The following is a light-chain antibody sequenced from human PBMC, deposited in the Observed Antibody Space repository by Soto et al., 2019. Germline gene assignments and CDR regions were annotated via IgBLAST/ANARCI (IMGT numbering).Light chain of an antibody. CDR2: DAS. CDR3: QQRSNWIT. CDR1: QSVSSF. V-gene: IGKV3-11*01. J-gene: IGKJ5*01. Sequence: EIVLTQSPATLSLSPGERATLSCRASQSVSSFLAWYQQKPGQAPRLLIYDASNRATGIPARFSGSGSGTDFTLTISNVEPEDFAVYYCQQRSNWITFGQGSRLEIK.